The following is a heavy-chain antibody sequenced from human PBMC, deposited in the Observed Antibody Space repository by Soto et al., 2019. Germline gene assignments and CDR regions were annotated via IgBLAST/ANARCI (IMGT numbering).Heavy chain of an antibody. CDR3: AKHPAWDYYGSGSYWYYFDY. CDR1: GFTFSSYA. J-gene: IGHJ4*02. Sequence: PGGSLRLSCAASGFTFSSYAMSWVRQAPGKGLEWVSAISGSGGSTYYADSVKGRFTISRDNSKNTLYLQMNSLRAEDTAVYYCAKHPAWDYYGSGSYWYYFDYWGQGTLVTVSS. CDR2: ISGSGGST. V-gene: IGHV3-23*01. D-gene: IGHD3-10*01.